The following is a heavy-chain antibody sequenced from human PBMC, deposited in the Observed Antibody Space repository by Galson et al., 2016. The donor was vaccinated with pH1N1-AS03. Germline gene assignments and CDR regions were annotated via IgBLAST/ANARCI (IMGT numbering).Heavy chain of an antibody. D-gene: IGHD3-22*01. J-gene: IGHJ4*02. V-gene: IGHV3-23*01. CDR3: AKVPYSYDKSVFNS. CDR1: GFTFSSFA. CDR2: ISGNGANT. Sequence: SLRLSCAASGFTFSSFAMNWVRQAPGKGLEWVSTISGNGANTYYGDSVRGRFTISRDNSKSTLYLQMNSLRAEDTAIYYCAKVPYSYDKSVFNSWGQGTLVTVSS.